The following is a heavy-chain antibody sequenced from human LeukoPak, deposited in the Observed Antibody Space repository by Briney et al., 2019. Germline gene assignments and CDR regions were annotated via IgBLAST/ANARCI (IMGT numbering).Heavy chain of an antibody. CDR2: IYPGDSHT. V-gene: IGHV5-51*01. CDR1: GYTFSNYW. Sequence: GESLKISCKGSGYTFSNYWIVWVRQMPGKGLDWMGIIYPGDSHTTYSPSFQGQVTISADRSINTASLQWSSLEASDTAIYYCAVITLLPGNPRGAFDLWGQGTAVTVSS. CDR3: AVITLLPGNPRGAFDL. D-gene: IGHD3-22*01. J-gene: IGHJ3*01.